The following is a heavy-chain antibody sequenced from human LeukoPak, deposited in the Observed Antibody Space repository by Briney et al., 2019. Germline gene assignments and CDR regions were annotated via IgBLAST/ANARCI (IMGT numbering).Heavy chain of an antibody. D-gene: IGHD4-17*01. CDR2: INPNSGGT. J-gene: IGHJ4*02. CDR3: AKSELYGVVDY. Sequence: ASVKVSCKASGYTLTDHYMHWVRQAPGQGLEWMGWINPNSGGTNYAQKFQGRVTMTRDRSISTAYMELSRLRSDDTAVYYCAKSELYGVVDYWGQGTLVTVSS. V-gene: IGHV1-2*02. CDR1: GYTLTDHY.